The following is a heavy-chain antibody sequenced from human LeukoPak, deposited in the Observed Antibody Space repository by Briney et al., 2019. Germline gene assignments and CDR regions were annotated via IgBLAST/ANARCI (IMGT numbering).Heavy chain of an antibody. V-gene: IGHV4-59*01. CDR2: IYYSGST. Sequence: SETLSLTCTVSGGSISSYYWSWIRQPPGKGLEWIGYIYYSGSTNYNPSLKSRVTISVDTSKNQFSLKLSSVTAADTAVYYCARVRVPSFNAFDIWGQGTMVTVSS. CDR3: ARVRVPSFNAFDI. CDR1: GGSISSYY. D-gene: IGHD3-10*01. J-gene: IGHJ3*02.